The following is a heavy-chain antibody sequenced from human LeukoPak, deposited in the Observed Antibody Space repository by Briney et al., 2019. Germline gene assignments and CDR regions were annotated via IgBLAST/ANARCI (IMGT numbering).Heavy chain of an antibody. J-gene: IGHJ4*02. V-gene: IGHV3-74*01. Sequence: GGSLRLSCAASGFTFSSYWMHWVRQAPGKGLVWVSRINSDGSSTRYADSVKGRFTISRDNAKNTLFLQMNSLRAEDTAVYYCAREGGDDSSGYYYSYFDYWGQGTLVTVSS. CDR2: INSDGSST. CDR1: GFTFSSYW. CDR3: AREGGDDSSGYYYSYFDY. D-gene: IGHD3-22*01.